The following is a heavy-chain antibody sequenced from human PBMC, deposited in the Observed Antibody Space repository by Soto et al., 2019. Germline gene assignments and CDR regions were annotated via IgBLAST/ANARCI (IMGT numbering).Heavy chain of an antibody. J-gene: IGHJ6*02. CDR1: GFTFSSYA. CDR3: AAPGAYCRSTSCYEEYYYYGMDV. Sequence: PGGSLRLSCAASGFTFSSYAMSWVRQAPGKGLEWVSAISGSGGSTYYADSVKGRFTISRDNSKNTLYLQMNSLRAEDTAVYYCAAPGAYCRSTSCYEEYYYYGMDVWGQGTTVTVSS. CDR2: ISGSGGST. V-gene: IGHV3-23*01. D-gene: IGHD2-2*01.